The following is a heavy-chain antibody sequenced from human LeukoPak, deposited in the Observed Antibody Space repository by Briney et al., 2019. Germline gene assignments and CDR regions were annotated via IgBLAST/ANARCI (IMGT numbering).Heavy chain of an antibody. Sequence: GGPLRLSCAASGLTFSGSAMSWVRQAPGKGLEWVSLISGSGNRTYYADSVKGRLTISRDNSKNTLYLQMNSLRAEDRAVYYCAKVLVLVSANRYYFDYWGQGTLVTVSS. J-gene: IGHJ4*02. CDR3: AKVLVLVSANRYYFDY. V-gene: IGHV3-23*01. CDR2: ISGSGNRT. CDR1: GLTFSGSA. D-gene: IGHD2-15*01.